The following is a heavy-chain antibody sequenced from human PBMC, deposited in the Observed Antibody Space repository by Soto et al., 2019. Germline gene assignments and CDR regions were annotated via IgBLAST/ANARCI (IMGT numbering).Heavy chain of an antibody. D-gene: IGHD5-18*01. CDR2: INHSGST. Sequence: SETLSLTCAVYGGSFSGYYWSWTRQPPGKGLEWIGEINHSGSTNYNPSLKSRVTISVDTSKNQFSLKLSSVTAADTAVYYCARGAGIQLWLPHRRNWFDPWGQGTLVTISS. CDR3: ARGAGIQLWLPHRRNWFDP. J-gene: IGHJ5*02. V-gene: IGHV4-34*01. CDR1: GGSFSGYY.